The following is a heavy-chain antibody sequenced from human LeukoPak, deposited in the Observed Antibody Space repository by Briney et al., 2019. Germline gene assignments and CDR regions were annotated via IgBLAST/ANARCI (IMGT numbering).Heavy chain of an antibody. Sequence: PGGSLRLSCAASGFTFSSYDMHWVRQATGKGLEWVSAICTAGDTYYPGSVKGRFTISRENAKNSLYLQMNSLRAGDTAVYYCARVTLSCSGGSCYQVYDYWGQGTLVTVSS. CDR3: ARVTLSCSGGSCYQVYDY. D-gene: IGHD2-15*01. V-gene: IGHV3-13*04. J-gene: IGHJ4*02. CDR1: GFTFSSYD. CDR2: ICTAGDT.